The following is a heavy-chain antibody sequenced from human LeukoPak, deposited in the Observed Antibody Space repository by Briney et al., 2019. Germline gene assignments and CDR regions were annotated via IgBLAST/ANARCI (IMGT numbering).Heavy chain of an antibody. V-gene: IGHV1-2*02. CDR3: ARGEAMMATTFDY. Sequence: ASVKVSCKASGYTFTGYYMHWVRQAPGQGLEWMGWINPNSGGTNYAQKFQGRVTMTRDTSISTAYMELSRLRSDDTAVYYCARGEAMMATTFDYWGQGTLVTVSS. J-gene: IGHJ4*02. D-gene: IGHD5-24*01. CDR1: GYTFTGYY. CDR2: INPNSGGT.